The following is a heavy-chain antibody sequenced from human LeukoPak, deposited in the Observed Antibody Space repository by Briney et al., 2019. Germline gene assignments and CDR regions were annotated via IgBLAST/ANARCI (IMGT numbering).Heavy chain of an antibody. Sequence: SETLSFTCTVSGGSISSYYWSWIRQPAGKGLEWIGRIYTSGSTNYNPSLKSRVTMSADTSKNQFSLKLSSVTAADTAVYYCARGMVAAAGGGSDPWGQGTLVTVSS. CDR2: IYTSGST. J-gene: IGHJ5*02. D-gene: IGHD6-13*01. CDR1: GGSISSYY. CDR3: ARGMVAAAGGGSDP. V-gene: IGHV4-4*07.